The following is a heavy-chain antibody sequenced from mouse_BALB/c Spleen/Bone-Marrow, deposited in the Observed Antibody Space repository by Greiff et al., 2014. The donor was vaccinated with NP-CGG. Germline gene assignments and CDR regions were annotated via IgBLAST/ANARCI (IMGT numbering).Heavy chain of an antibody. J-gene: IGHJ2*01. CDR2: INPYNDGT. V-gene: IGHV1-14*01. Sequence: EVKLMESGPELVKPGASVKMSCKASGYTFTSYVMHWMKQKPGQGLEWIGYINPYNDGTKYNEKFKGKATLTSDKSSSTAYMELSSLTSEDSAVYYCARQGVDYFDYWGQGTTLTVSS. CDR3: ARQGVDYFDY. CDR1: GYTFTSYV.